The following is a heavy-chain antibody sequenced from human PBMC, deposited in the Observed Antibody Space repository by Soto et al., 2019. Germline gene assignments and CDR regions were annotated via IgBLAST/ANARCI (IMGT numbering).Heavy chain of an antibody. V-gene: IGHV3-64D*06. CDR3: VKVSGYRTGGSCFSYFDY. Sequence: GGSLRLSCSGSGFTFSHHSLYWVRQPPGKGLQCVSSISGSGGNIYYAESVKGRFTISRDNSKNTLYLQMTSLSSEDSAVYYCVKVSGYRTGGSCFSYFDYWGQGTPVTVSS. CDR2: ISGSGGNI. CDR1: GFTFSHHS. J-gene: IGHJ4*02. D-gene: IGHD2-15*01.